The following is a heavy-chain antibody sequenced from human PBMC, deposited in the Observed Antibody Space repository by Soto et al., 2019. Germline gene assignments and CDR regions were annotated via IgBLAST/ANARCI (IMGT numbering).Heavy chain of an antibody. D-gene: IGHD4-17*01. CDR1: GGTSSSYA. CDR3: ARDLTTVTTEYEGSDY. CDR2: IIPIFGTA. V-gene: IGHV1-69*13. Sequence: SVKVSCKASGGTSSSYAISWVRQAPGQGLEWMGGIIPIFGTANYAQKFQGRVTITADESTSTAYMELSSLRSEDTAVYYCARDLTTVTTEYEGSDYWGQGTLVTVS. J-gene: IGHJ4*02.